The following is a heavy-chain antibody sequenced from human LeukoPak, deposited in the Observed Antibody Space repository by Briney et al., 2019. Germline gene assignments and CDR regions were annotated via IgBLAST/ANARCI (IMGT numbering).Heavy chain of an antibody. J-gene: IGHJ4*02. CDR1: GFTFSSYG. Sequence: GRSLRLSCAASGFTFSSYGMHWVRQAPGKGLEWVAVIWYDGSNKYYADSVKGRFTISRDNSKNTLYLQMNSLRAEDTAVYYCAKDPPRYSSGLTFDYWGQGTLVTVSS. CDR3: AKDPPRYSSGLTFDY. V-gene: IGHV3-33*06. CDR2: IWYDGSNK. D-gene: IGHD6-19*01.